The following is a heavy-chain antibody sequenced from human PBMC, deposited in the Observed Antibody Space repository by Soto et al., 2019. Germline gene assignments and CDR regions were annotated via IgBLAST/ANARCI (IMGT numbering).Heavy chain of an antibody. CDR1: GGSFSGYY. D-gene: IGHD6-25*01. CDR3: ASHHRTRIAAGSDKWFDP. Sequence: PSETLSLTSAVYGGSFSGYYWRWIRQPPGKGLEWIGEINHSGSTNYNPSLKSRVTISVDTSKNQFSLKLSSVTAADTAVYYCASHHRTRIAAGSDKWFDPWGKGTLVTVAS. V-gene: IGHV4-34*01. J-gene: IGHJ5*02. CDR2: INHSGST.